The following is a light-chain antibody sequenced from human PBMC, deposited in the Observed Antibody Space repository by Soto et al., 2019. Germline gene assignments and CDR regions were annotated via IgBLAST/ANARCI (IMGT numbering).Light chain of an antibody. CDR2: GAS. CDR3: QQYCGTLPT. Sequence: DIVMTQSPDSLAVSLGERATINCKSSQSVLYSSNNKKYLAWYQQKPGQPPKLLIYGASTRESGVPDGFSGSGSGTDFTLTISSQQAGDVAVYYCQQYCGTLPTFGQGTKVDI. J-gene: IGKJ1*01. V-gene: IGKV4-1*01. CDR1: QSVLYSSNNKKY.